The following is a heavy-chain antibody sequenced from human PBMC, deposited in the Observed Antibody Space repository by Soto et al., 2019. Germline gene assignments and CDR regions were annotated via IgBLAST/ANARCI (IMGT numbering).Heavy chain of an antibody. CDR3: TRVRLGSSRSSAY. Sequence: EVQLVESGGGLVQPEGSLRLSCAASGFTFSDHYMDWVRQAPGKGLEWVGRIKNKAKSYTTEYAAAGKGRFINSREDSNNAVFQKMNRLKTDDAAVYYWTRVRLGSSRSSAYWGQGILVTVSS. D-gene: IGHD6-19*01. CDR1: GFTFSDHY. CDR2: IKNKAKSYTT. J-gene: IGHJ4*02. V-gene: IGHV3-72*01.